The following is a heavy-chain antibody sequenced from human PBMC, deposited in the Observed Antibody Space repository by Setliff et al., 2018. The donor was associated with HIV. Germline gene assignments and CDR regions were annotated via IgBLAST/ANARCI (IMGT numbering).Heavy chain of an antibody. Sequence: SVKVSCKPSGGTFSSSAINWVRQAPGQGLEWMGGIIPKFGTPTYAQKFQGRVTITADLSTSTAYMELSSLTSEDTAFYYCVGSVKGRFTASRDNAKSSLYLQMNSLRAEDTAVYYCARVLLRTNAVYGVVSNRFDPWGQGTLVTVSS. V-gene: IGHV1-69*13. CDR1: GGTFSSSA. CDR2: IIPKFGTP. J-gene: IGHJ5*02. CDR3: VGSVKGRFTASRDNAKSSLYLQMNSLRAEDTAVYYCARVLLRTNAVYGVVSNRFDP. D-gene: IGHD3-10*01.